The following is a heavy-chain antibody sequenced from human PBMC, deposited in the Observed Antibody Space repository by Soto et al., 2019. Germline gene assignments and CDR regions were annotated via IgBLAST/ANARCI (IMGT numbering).Heavy chain of an antibody. CDR2: IYCDDDK. V-gene: IGHV2-5*02. CDR3: AEPKNTYYYGSGVFDV. Sequence: QSTLKESSPTLVKPTQTLTLTCTFSGFSLSTSGVCVGWIRQPPGKALEWLAFIYCDDDKRYSPSLNSRLTFDKDSCQNQVVPTMTSLDTLDTASYDCAEPKNTYYYGSGVFDVWGQVTMVTVSS. J-gene: IGHJ3*01. CDR1: GFSLSTSGVC. D-gene: IGHD3-10*01.